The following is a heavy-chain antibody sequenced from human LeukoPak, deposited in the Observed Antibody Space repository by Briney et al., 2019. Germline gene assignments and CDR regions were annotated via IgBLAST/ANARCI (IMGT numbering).Heavy chain of an antibody. CDR3: ARDSGIAAAGPDY. V-gene: IGHV4-59*12. J-gene: IGHJ4*02. CDR2: IYYSGST. CDR1: GGSISSYY. D-gene: IGHD6-13*01. Sequence: SETLSLTCTVSGGSISSYYWSWIRQPPGKGLEWIGYIYYSGSTNYNPSLKSRVTMSVDTSKNQFSLKLSSVTAADTAVYYCARDSGIAAAGPDYWGQGTLVTVSS.